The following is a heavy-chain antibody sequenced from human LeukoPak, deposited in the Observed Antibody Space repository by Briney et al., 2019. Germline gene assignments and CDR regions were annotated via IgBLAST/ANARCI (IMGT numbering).Heavy chain of an antibody. D-gene: IGHD1-26*01. CDR1: GFTFSSYG. CDR3: AKVKSGATTYYYYYGMDV. V-gene: IGHV3-30*18. CDR2: ISYDGSNK. Sequence: PGGSLRLSCAASGFTFSSYGMHWVRQAPGKGLEWVAVISYDGSNKYYADSVKGRFTISRDNSKNTPYLQMNSLRAEDTAAYYCAKVKSGATTYYYYYGMDVWGQGTTVTVSS. J-gene: IGHJ6*02.